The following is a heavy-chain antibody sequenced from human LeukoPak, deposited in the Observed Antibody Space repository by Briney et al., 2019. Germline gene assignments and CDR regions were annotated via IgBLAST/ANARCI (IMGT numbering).Heavy chain of an antibody. Sequence: GGSLRLSCAASGFTFSSYNMNWVRQAPGKGLEWVSFISSSSSYIYYADSVKGRFTISRDNAKNSLYLQMNSLRAEDTAVYYCARDRTASDYWGQGTLVTVSS. CDR1: GFTFSSYN. D-gene: IGHD4-17*01. V-gene: IGHV3-21*01. CDR2: ISSSSSYI. J-gene: IGHJ4*02. CDR3: ARDRTASDY.